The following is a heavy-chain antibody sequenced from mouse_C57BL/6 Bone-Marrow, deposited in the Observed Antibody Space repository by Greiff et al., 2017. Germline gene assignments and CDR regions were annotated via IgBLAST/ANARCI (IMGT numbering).Heavy chain of an antibody. CDR3: ARGYDYDYAMDY. CDR1: GYTFTSYW. CDR2: INPNYGTT. D-gene: IGHD2-4*01. V-gene: IGHV1-39*01. Sequence: VQLKQPGAELVKPGASVKLSCKASGYTFTSYWMHWVKQSNGKSLEWIGVINPNYGTTSYNQKFKGKATLTVDQSSSTAYMQLNSLTSEDSAVYYCARGYDYDYAMDYWGQGTSVTVSS. J-gene: IGHJ4*01.